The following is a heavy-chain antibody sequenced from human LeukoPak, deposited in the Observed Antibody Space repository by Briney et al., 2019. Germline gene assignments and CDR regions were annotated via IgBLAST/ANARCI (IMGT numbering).Heavy chain of an antibody. V-gene: IGHV3-9*01. CDR3: AKDGGELLSRLSYFDY. CDR2: ISWNSGSI. D-gene: IGHD1-26*01. CDR1: GFTFDDYA. Sequence: GGSLRLSCAASGFTFDDYAMHWVRQAPGKGLEWVSGISWNSGSIGYADSVKGRFTISRDNAKNSLYLQMNSLRAEDTALYYCAKDGGELLSRLSYFDYWGQGTLVTVSS. J-gene: IGHJ4*02.